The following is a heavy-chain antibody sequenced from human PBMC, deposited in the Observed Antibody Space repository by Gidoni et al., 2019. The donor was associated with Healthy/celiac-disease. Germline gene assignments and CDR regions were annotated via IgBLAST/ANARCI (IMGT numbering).Heavy chain of an antibody. CDR3: ARDGPGYCSGGSCYPNPRDWYFDL. J-gene: IGHJ2*01. CDR2: IIPIFGTA. CDR1: GGTFSSYA. V-gene: IGHV1-69*01. Sequence: QVQLVQSGAEVKKPGSSVKVSCKASGGTFSSYAISWVRQAPGQGLEWMGGIIPIFGTANYAQKFQGRVTITADESTSTAYMELSSLRSEDTAVYYCARDGPGYCSGGSCYPNPRDWYFDLWGRGTLVTVSS. D-gene: IGHD2-15*01.